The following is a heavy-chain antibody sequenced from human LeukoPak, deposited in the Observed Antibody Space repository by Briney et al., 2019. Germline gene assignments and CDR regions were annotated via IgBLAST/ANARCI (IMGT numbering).Heavy chain of an antibody. J-gene: IGHJ4*02. Sequence: ASVKVSCKASGYTFTNYGIHWVRQAPGQSLEWMGWINAGNGDTEYSQKFQGRVTLTRDTSASTAYMDLSSLKSEDTAVYYCARGWEVIVRLTPFDYWGQGTLVTVSS. V-gene: IGHV1-3*01. CDR2: INAGNGDT. CDR1: GYTFTNYG. D-gene: IGHD2/OR15-2a*01. CDR3: ARGWEVIVRLTPFDY.